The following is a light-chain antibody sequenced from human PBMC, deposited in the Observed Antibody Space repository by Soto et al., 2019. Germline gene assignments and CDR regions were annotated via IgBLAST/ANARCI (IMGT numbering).Light chain of an antibody. CDR3: QQYGSSPIT. Sequence: EIVLTQSPGTLSLAPGERATRSGSVSLTVSSDYLAWYQQKPGQAPRLLIYGASTRATGIPDRFSGTGSGTDFTLSIIRLEPEDFAVYYCQQYGSSPITFGQGTRLEIK. V-gene: IGKV3-20*01. CDR1: LTVSSDY. CDR2: GAS. J-gene: IGKJ5*01.